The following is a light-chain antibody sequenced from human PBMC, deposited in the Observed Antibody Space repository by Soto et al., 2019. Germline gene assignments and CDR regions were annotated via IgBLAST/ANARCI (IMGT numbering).Light chain of an antibody. CDR3: QQYEDLPLT. V-gene: IGKV1-33*01. J-gene: IGKJ4*01. CDR1: QSIANF. CDR2: DAS. Sequence: DVQMTQSPSSLSASVGDRVIITCKANQSIANFLNWFQHKPGKAPKLLISDASHLELGVPSRFSGSGSGTDFILAISSLQPEDVATYFCQQYEDLPLTFGGGTKVDI.